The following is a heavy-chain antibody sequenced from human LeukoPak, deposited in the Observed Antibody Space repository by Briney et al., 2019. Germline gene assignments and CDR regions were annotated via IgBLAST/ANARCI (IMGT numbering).Heavy chain of an antibody. V-gene: IGHV4-61*02. CDR2: IYTSGST. Sequence: SQTLSLTCTVAGDSLTGGSYYWGWVRQPAGKGLEWIGLIYTSGSTNYNPSLKSRVTISVDTSKNQFSLKLSSVTAADTAVYYCASGTWDSSGYYYRWFDLWGQGTLVTVSS. J-gene: IGHJ5*02. CDR1: GDSLTGGSYY. CDR3: ASGTWDSSGYYYRWFDL. D-gene: IGHD3-22*01.